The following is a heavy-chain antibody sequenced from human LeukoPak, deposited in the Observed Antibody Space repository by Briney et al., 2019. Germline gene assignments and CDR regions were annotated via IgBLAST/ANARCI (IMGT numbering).Heavy chain of an antibody. Sequence: GGSLRLSCAASGFTFSNGWMSWVRQAPGQGQEWVGRIKSKTDGGTTDYAAPVKGRFTISRDDSKNTLYLQMNSLKTEDTAVYYCTTSYYDSSGYHNWGQGTLVTVSS. V-gene: IGHV3-15*01. D-gene: IGHD3-22*01. CDR1: GFTFSNGW. CDR3: TTSYYDSSGYHN. J-gene: IGHJ4*02. CDR2: IKSKTDGGTT.